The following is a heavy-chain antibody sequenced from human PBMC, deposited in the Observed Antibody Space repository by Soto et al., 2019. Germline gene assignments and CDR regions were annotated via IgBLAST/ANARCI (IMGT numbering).Heavy chain of an antibody. J-gene: IGHJ4*02. CDR2: IKSKTDGGTT. Sequence: EVQLVESGGGLVKPGGSLRLSCAASGFTFSNAWMSWVRQAPGKGLEWVGRIKSKTDGGTTDYAAPVKGRFTISRDDSKNTLYLQMNSLKTEDTAVYYCTTSRETRKTTVTGHRAEKTDYWGQGTLVTVSS. CDR1: GFTFSNAW. V-gene: IGHV3-15*01. CDR3: TTSRETRKTTVTGHRAEKTDY. D-gene: IGHD4-4*01.